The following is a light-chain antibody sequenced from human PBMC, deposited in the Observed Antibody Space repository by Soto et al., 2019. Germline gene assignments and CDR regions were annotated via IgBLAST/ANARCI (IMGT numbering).Light chain of an antibody. CDR2: DAS. J-gene: IGKJ1*01. CDR3: QQRSSWPWS. V-gene: IGKV3-11*01. CDR1: QSVRSS. Sequence: EILLTQSPATLSLSPGVRATLSCRASQSVRSSLAWYQQKPGQAPRLLIYDASTRATGIPGRFSGSGSGTDFTLTISNLEPEDFAVYNCQQRSSWPWSFDEAAKVEIK.